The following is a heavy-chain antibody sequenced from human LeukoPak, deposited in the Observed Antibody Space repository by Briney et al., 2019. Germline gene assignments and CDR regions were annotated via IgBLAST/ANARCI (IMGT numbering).Heavy chain of an antibody. V-gene: IGHV4-38-2*02. CDR3: ARKKGYSNFGFDY. Sequence: SETLSLTCTVSGYSISSGYYWGWIRQPPGKGLEWIGSIYYSGSTYYNPSLKSRVTISVDMSKNQFSLKLSSVTAADTAVYYCARKKGYSNFGFDYWGQGTLVTVSS. J-gene: IGHJ4*02. CDR2: IYYSGST. CDR1: GYSISSGYY. D-gene: IGHD4-11*01.